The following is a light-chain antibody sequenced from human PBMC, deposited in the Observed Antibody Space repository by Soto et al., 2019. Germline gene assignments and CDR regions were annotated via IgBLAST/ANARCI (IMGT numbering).Light chain of an antibody. CDR2: AAS. CDR1: QGISSY. CDR3: QQLYSYPLT. J-gene: IGKJ4*01. Sequence: DIQLTQSPSFLSASVGDRVTITCRASQGISSYLAWFQQKPGKAPNLLIYAASTLQGGVPSRFSGSGSGTEFTLTISSLQPEDFATYYCQQLYSYPLTFGGGTKVEIK. V-gene: IGKV1-9*01.